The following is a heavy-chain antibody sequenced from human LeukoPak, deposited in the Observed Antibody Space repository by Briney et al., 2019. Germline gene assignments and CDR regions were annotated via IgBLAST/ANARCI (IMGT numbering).Heavy chain of an antibody. J-gene: IGHJ4*02. CDR3: ARGKGSSWPER. CDR2: IYHSGST. D-gene: IGHD6-13*01. V-gene: IGHV4-30-2*01. Sequence: SETLSLTCAVSGGSISSGGYSWSWIRQPPGKGLEWIGYIYHSGSTYYNPSLKSRVTISVDTSKNQFSLKLSSVTAADTAVYYCARGKGSSWPERWGQGTLVTVSS. CDR1: GGSISSGGYS.